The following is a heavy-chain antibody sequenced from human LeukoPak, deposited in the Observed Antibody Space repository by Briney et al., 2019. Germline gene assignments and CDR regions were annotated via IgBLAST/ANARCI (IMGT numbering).Heavy chain of an antibody. V-gene: IGHV1-24*01. CDR1: GDTLRELP. Sequence: ASVKVSCTLSGDTLRELPIQWVRQAGGKGLEWMAGFDPENAEIVYAQKFQGRVTMTEDSSTNTAYMELTSLTSDDTALYYCATRGSDFWSGFDYWGQGTQVTVSS. CDR3: ATRGSDFWSGFDY. D-gene: IGHD3-3*01. CDR2: FDPENAEI. J-gene: IGHJ4*02.